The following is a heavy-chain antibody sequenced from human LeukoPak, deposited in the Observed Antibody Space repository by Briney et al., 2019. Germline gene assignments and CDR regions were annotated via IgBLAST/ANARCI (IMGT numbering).Heavy chain of an antibody. CDR2: IYTGGSS. V-gene: IGHV4-61*09. D-gene: IGHD3-10*01. Sequence: PSETLSLTCSVSGGSIRSTTYYWNWIRQPAGKGLEWVGHIYTGGSSKYNPSLNSRVTISIDTSKNQFSLKLSSVTAADTAVYYCARAPLVTMIRGARFYYYYMDVWGKGTTVTISS. CDR1: GGSIRSTTYY. CDR3: ARAPLVTMIRGARFYYYYMDV. J-gene: IGHJ6*03.